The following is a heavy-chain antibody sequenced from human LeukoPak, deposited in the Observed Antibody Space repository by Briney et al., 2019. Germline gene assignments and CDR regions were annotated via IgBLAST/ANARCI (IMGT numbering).Heavy chain of an antibody. J-gene: IGHJ5*02. CDR2: IYYSGST. D-gene: IGHD3-22*01. CDR3: ATSSAGDSSSLYYESFRPNWFGP. CDR1: GGSISSTSHY. Sequence: PSETLSLVCTVSGGSISSTSHYWDWIRQPPGKGLEWIGSIYYSGSTYYNPSLKSRVTISVDTSKNQFSLKLSTVTAADTAIYYCATSSAGDSSSLYYESFRPNWFGPWGQGTLVTVSS. V-gene: IGHV4-39*01.